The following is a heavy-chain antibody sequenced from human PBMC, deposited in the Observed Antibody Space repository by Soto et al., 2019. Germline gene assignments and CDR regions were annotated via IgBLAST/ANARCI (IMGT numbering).Heavy chain of an antibody. CDR3: ETSTSDDFWSGSF. CDR2: MNPNTGGA. Sequence: QVQLVQSGAELKKPGASVRVSCKTSGYTFADFYIHWVRQAPGQGIEWMGWMNPNTGGAVYAQKFLGRVAMTRDTSISTAYMELSRLSSNYTAVYFCETSTSDDFWSGSFWCQGALVTVSS. J-gene: IGHJ4*02. D-gene: IGHD3-3*01. CDR1: GYTFADFY. V-gene: IGHV1-2*02.